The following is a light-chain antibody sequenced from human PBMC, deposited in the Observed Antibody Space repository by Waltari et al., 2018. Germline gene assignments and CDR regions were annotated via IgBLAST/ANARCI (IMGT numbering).Light chain of an antibody. CDR2: DAS. CDR1: QSVSSY. CDR3: QQRSNWQYT. V-gene: IGKV3-11*01. Sequence: IVLTQSPATLSLSPGDRATLSCRASQSVSSYLAWYQQKPGQAPRLLIYDASNRATGIPARFSGSGSGTDFTLTISSLEPEDFAVYYCQQRSNWQYTFGQGTKLEIK. J-gene: IGKJ2*01.